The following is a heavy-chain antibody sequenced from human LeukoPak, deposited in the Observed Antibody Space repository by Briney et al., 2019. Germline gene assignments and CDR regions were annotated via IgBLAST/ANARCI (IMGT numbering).Heavy chain of an antibody. CDR1: GFTFTSSA. D-gene: IGHD2-15*01. V-gene: IGHV1-58*02. CDR2: IVVGSGNT. J-gene: IGHJ4*02. Sequence: SVKVSCKASGFTFTSSAMQWVRQARGQRLEWIGWIVVGSGNTNYAQKFQERVTITRDVSTSTAYMELSSLRSEDTAVYYCAAGWVCSGGSCYYYFDYWGQGTLVTVSS. CDR3: AAGWVCSGGSCYYYFDY.